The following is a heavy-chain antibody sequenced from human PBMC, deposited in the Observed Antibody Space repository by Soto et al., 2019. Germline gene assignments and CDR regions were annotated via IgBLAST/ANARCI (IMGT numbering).Heavy chain of an antibody. V-gene: IGHV1-3*01. Sequence: QVQLVQSGAEVKKPGASVKVSCKASGYNFTSYAMHWVRQAPGQRLEWMGWINAGNGNTKYSQKFQGRVTITRDRSASTAYMEPRSLRSEDTAVYYCSRGYGGPIGWFDPWGHGTLVTVSS. CDR3: SRGYGGPIGWFDP. J-gene: IGHJ5*02. D-gene: IGHD3-16*01. CDR1: GYNFTSYA. CDR2: INAGNGNT.